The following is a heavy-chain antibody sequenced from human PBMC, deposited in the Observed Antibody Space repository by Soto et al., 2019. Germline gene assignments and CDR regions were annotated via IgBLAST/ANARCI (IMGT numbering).Heavy chain of an antibody. D-gene: IGHD3-22*01. CDR3: ARSPPRVRLLLPHLSGPWDY. J-gene: IGHJ4*02. Sequence: QVQLVESGGGVVQPGRSLRLSCAASGFTFSSYAMHWVRQAPGKGLEWVAVISYDGSNKYYADSVKGRFTISRDNSKNTLYLQMNSLRAEDTAVYYCARSPPRVRLLLPHLSGPWDYWGQGTLVTVSS. V-gene: IGHV3-30-3*01. CDR2: ISYDGSNK. CDR1: GFTFSSYA.